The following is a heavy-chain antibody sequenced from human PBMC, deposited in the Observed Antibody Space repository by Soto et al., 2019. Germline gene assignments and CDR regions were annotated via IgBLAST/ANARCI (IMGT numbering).Heavy chain of an antibody. CDR2: ISYDGSNK. Sequence: GGSLRLSCAASGFTFSSYAMHWVRQAPGKGPEWVAVISYDGSNKYYADSVKGRFTISRDNSKNTLYLQMNSLRAEDTAVYYCARVAFYWGQGTLVTVSS. CDR3: ARVAFY. J-gene: IGHJ4*02. V-gene: IGHV3-30-3*01. CDR1: GFTFSSYA.